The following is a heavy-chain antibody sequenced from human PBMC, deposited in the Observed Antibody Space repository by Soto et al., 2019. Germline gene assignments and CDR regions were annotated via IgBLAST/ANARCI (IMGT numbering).Heavy chain of an antibody. CDR2: ISWNSGSI. Sequence: GGSLSLSCAASGFTFDDYAMHWARQAPGKGLEWVSGISWNSGSIGYADSVKGRFTISRDNAKNSLYLQMNSLRAEDTALYYCAKDLKSGSYDYWGQGTLVTVSS. CDR1: GFTFDDYA. D-gene: IGHD3-10*01. J-gene: IGHJ4*02. CDR3: AKDLKSGSYDY. V-gene: IGHV3-9*01.